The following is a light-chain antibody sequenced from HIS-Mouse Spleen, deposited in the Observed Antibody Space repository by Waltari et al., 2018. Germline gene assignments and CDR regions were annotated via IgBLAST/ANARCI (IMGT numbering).Light chain of an antibody. J-gene: IGLJ2*01. CDR3: QVWDSSSDHPV. V-gene: IGLV3-21*03. Sequence: SYVLTQPPSVSVAPGKTARITCGGNNIGSKSVHWYQQKPGQAPVLVVYDDSDRPSGISVRCSCSNSGNTATLTISRVEAGDEADYYCQVWDSSSDHPVCGRGTKLTVL. CDR2: DDS. CDR1: NIGSKS.